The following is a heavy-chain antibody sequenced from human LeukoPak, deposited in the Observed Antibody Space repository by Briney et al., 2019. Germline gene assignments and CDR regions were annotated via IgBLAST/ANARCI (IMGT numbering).Heavy chain of an antibody. J-gene: IGHJ3*02. Sequence: SETLSLTCDVSGGSISSYYWSWIRQPPGKGLEWIGYIYYTGSTNYNPSLKSRVTISVDTSKNQFSLKLRSVTAADTAVYYCARGGAYGDVDAFDIWGQGTMVTVSS. D-gene: IGHD4-17*01. CDR2: IYYTGST. V-gene: IGHV4-59*01. CDR1: GGSISSYY. CDR3: ARGGAYGDVDAFDI.